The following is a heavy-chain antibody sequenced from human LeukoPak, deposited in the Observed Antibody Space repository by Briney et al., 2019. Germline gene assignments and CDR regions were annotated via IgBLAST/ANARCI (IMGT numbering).Heavy chain of an antibody. CDR2: MKPNSGNT. J-gene: IGHJ3*02. CDR3: ARGHVAAAGSQSGAFDI. CDR1: GYTFTSYD. Sequence: ASVKVSCKASGYTFTSYDINWVRQATGQGLEWVGWMKPNSGNTGYAQKFQGRVTITRNTSISTAYMELSSLRSEDTAVYYCARGHVAAAGSQSGAFDIWGQGTMVTVSS. V-gene: IGHV1-8*03. D-gene: IGHD6-13*01.